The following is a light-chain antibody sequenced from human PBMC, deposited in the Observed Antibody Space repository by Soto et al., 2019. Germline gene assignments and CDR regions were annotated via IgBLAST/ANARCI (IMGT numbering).Light chain of an antibody. CDR2: GAS. V-gene: IGKV3-15*01. Sequence: IVCTQSPATLSLSAGERGTLSCRASQSVSSSYLAWYQQKPGQAPRLLIYGASTRATGSPARFSASGSATEFTLTISSLMPEDFAVYYCQQYNDWPRTFGKGTKVDIK. J-gene: IGKJ1*01. CDR3: QQYNDWPRT. CDR1: QSVSSSY.